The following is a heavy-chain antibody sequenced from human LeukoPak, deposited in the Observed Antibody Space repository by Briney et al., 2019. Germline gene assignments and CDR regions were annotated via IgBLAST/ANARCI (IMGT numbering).Heavy chain of an antibody. D-gene: IGHD3-10*01. J-gene: IGHJ4*02. V-gene: IGHV3-11*01. CDR3: ECQWMWFAYYFDD. CDR2: ISSGGSTI. Sequence: PGGSLRLSCAASGFTFSSYYMSWIRQSPGKGLEWVSYISSGGSTIYYADSVKGRFTISRDNAKNSLYLQMNILRAEGTAVYYGECQWMWFAYYFDDWGQGTTVTVSS. CDR1: GFTFSSYY.